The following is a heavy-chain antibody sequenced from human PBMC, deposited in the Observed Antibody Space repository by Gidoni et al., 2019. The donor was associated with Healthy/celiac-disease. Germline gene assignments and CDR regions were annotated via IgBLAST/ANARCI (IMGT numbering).Heavy chain of an antibody. CDR1: GFTFSSLG. V-gene: IGHV3-33*01. J-gene: IGHJ6*02. Sequence: QVQLVESGGGVVQPGRSLRISCAASGFTFSSLGMHWVRQAPGKGLEWVAVIWYDGSNKYYADSVKGRFTISRDNSKNTLYLQMNSLRAEDTAVYYCARDRLRFLEEGLRGMDVWGQGTTVTVSS. CDR3: ARDRLRFLEEGLRGMDV. CDR2: IWYDGSNK. D-gene: IGHD3-3*01.